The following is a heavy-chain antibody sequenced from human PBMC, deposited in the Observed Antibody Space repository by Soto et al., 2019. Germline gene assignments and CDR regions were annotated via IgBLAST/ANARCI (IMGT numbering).Heavy chain of an antibody. V-gene: IGHV1-69*04. Sequence: SVKVSCKASGGTFSSYTISWVRQAPGQGLEWMGRIIPILGIANYAQKFQGRVTITADKSTSTAYMELSSLRSEDTAVYYCARDQPSCSGGSCYSFHYYMDVWGKGTTVTVSS. CDR2: IIPILGIA. CDR3: ARDQPSCSGGSCYSFHYYMDV. CDR1: GGTFSSYT. J-gene: IGHJ6*03. D-gene: IGHD2-15*01.